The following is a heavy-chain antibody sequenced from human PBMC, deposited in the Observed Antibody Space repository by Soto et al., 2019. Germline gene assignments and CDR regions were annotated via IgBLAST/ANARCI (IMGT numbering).Heavy chain of an antibody. CDR3: AREGGSLSWFDP. J-gene: IGHJ5*02. V-gene: IGHV3-48*02. Sequence: EVQLVESGGGLVQPGGSLRLSCAASGFTFSSYSMNWVRQAPGKGLEWVSYISSSSSTIYYADSVKGRFTISRDNAKNSLYLHINSLRDEDTAVYYCAREGGSLSWFDPWGQGTLVTVSS. CDR2: ISSSSSTI. D-gene: IGHD1-26*01. CDR1: GFTFSSYS.